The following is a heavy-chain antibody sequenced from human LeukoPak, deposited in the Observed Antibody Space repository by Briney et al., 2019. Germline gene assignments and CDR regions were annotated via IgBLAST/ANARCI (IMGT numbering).Heavy chain of an antibody. CDR3: AREGWSVGHCYYYFDY. CDR1: GFTFSSYA. D-gene: IGHD2-15*01. Sequence: GGSLRLSCAASGFTFSSYAMHWVRQAPGKGLEYVSAISSDGGSTYYANSVKGRFTISRDNSKNTLYLQMGSLRAEDMAVYFCAREGWSVGHCYYYFDYWGQGTRVSVPS. CDR2: ISSDGGST. J-gene: IGHJ4*02. V-gene: IGHV3-64*01.